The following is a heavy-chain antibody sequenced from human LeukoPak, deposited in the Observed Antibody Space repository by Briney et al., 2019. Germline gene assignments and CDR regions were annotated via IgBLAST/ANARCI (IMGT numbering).Heavy chain of an antibody. CDR3: ATLDSFFDC. CDR1: GFNFSDYW. Sequence: GGSLRLSCEASGFNFSDYWMSWVRQAPGKGLEWEANIRKDGSEKNYVDSVKGRFTISRDNAKNSLFLEMNGLRVEDTAVYYCATLDSFFDCWGQGTLVAVSS. D-gene: IGHD4-11*01. V-gene: IGHV3-7*01. CDR2: IRKDGSEK. J-gene: IGHJ4*02.